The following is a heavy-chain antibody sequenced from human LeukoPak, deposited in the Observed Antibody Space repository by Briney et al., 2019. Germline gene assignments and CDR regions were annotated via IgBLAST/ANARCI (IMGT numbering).Heavy chain of an antibody. CDR1: GGTFSSYA. D-gene: IGHD3-16*02. CDR2: IIPIFGTA. V-gene: IGHV1-69*05. J-gene: IGHJ4*02. Sequence: ASVKVSCKASGGTFSSYAISWVRRAPGQGLEWMGGIIPIFGTANYAQKFQGRVTITTDESTSTAYMELSSLRSEDTAVYYCARELVYDYVWGSYRTQLDYWGQGTLVTVSS. CDR3: ARELVYDYVWGSYRTQLDY.